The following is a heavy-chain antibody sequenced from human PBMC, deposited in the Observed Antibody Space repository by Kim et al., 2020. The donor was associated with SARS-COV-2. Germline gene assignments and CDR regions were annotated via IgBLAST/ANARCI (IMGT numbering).Heavy chain of an antibody. D-gene: IGHD6-6*01. J-gene: IGHJ4*01. Sequence: SVKVSCKASGATFSSYAISWVRQAPGQGLEWMGRIIPFIGIANYAQKFQGRVTITADKSTSTAYMELSSLRSDDTAVYYCASDRGYSSSYSNYYFDYWG. CDR2: IIPFIGIA. CDR3: ASDRGYSSSYSNYYFDY. CDR1: GATFSSYA. V-gene: IGHV1-69*04.